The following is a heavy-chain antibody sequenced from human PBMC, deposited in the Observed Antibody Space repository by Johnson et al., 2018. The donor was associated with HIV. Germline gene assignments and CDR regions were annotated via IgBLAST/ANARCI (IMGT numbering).Heavy chain of an antibody. CDR2: INQYGSEE. V-gene: IGHV3-7*05. Sequence: VQLVESGGGLVQPGGSLRLSCAASGFAFGSYWMHWVRQAPGKGLQWVANINQYGSEEYYVDSVKGRFTISRDNAKNSMYLQMNTLNAEDTAVDYCASSTVMMTDDAFDIWGQGTVVTVSP. CDR3: ASSTVMMTDDAFDI. D-gene: IGHD4-11*01. CDR1: GFAFGSYW. J-gene: IGHJ3*02.